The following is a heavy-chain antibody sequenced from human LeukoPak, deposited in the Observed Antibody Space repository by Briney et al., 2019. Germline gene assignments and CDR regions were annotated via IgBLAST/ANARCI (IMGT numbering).Heavy chain of an antibody. CDR3: AKETASGYGAFDV. D-gene: IGHD3-22*01. V-gene: IGHV3-23*01. Sequence: GGSLRLSCAASGFTFSSCAMIWVRQAPGKGLGWVSAISGSGGSTSYADSVKGRFTISRDNSKNTLFLQMNSLRAEDTAVYYCAKETASGYGAFDVWGQGSIVTVSS. CDR1: GFTFSSCA. J-gene: IGHJ3*01. CDR2: ISGSGGST.